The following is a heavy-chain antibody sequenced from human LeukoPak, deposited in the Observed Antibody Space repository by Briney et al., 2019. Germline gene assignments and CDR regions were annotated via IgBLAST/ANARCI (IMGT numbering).Heavy chain of an antibody. J-gene: IGHJ5*02. Sequence: ASVKVSCKASGYTFTSYDINWVRQATGQGLGWMGWMNPNSGNTGYAQKFQGRVTMTRNTSISTAYMELSSLRSEDTAVYYCARKIEDLDFPGRDHWFDPWGQGTLVTVSS. CDR3: ARKIEDLDFPGRDHWFDP. V-gene: IGHV1-8*01. CDR2: MNPNSGNT. D-gene: IGHD3/OR15-3a*01. CDR1: GYTFTSYD.